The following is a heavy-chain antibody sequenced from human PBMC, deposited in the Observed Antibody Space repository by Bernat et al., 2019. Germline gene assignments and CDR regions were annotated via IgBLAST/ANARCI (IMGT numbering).Heavy chain of an antibody. D-gene: IGHD6-19*01. V-gene: IGHV3-23*01. Sequence: EVQLLESGGGLVQPGGSLRLSCAASGFTFSSYAMSWVRQAPGKGLEWVSAISGSGGSTYYADSVKGRITISRDNSKNTLYLQMNSLRAEDTAVYYCAKDKYSSGWTDYWGQGTLVTVSS. J-gene: IGHJ4*02. CDR3: AKDKYSSGWTDY. CDR1: GFTFSSYA. CDR2: ISGSGGST.